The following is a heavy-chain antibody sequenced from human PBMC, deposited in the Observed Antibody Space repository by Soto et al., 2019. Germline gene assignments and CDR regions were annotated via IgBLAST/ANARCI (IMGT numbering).Heavy chain of an antibody. V-gene: IGHV4-39*01. Sequence: ETLSLTCTVSGGSISSSSYYWGWIRQPPGKGLEWIGSIYYSGSTYYNPSLKSRVTISVDTSKNQFSLKLSSVTAADTAVYYCARRAIVVVPAASRDNWFDPWGQGTLVTVSS. CDR2: IYYSGST. J-gene: IGHJ5*02. CDR1: GGSISSSSYY. D-gene: IGHD2-2*01. CDR3: ARRAIVVVPAASRDNWFDP.